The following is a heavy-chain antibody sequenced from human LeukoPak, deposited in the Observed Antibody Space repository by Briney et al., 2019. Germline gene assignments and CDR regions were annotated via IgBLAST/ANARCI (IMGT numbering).Heavy chain of an antibody. Sequence: GGSLRLSCAASGFTFSSYSMNWVRQAPGKGLEWVSSISSSSSYIYYADSLKGRFTISRDNAKNSLYLHMNSLRAEDTAVYYCARETFCTSTSCPIGDHFDYWGQGTLVTVSS. CDR1: GFTFSSYS. CDR2: ISSSSSYI. V-gene: IGHV3-21*01. D-gene: IGHD2-2*01. CDR3: ARETFCTSTSCPIGDHFDY. J-gene: IGHJ4*02.